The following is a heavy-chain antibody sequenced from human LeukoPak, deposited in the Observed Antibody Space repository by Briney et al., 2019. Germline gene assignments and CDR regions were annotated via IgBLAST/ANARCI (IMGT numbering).Heavy chain of an antibody. V-gene: IGHV3-21*01. CDR2: ISSSSSYI. CDR1: GFTFSSYS. J-gene: IGHJ4*02. Sequence: GGSLRLSCAASGFTFSSYSMNRVRQAPGKGLEWVSSISSSSSYIYYADSVKGRFTISRDNAKNSLYLQMNSLRAEDAAVYYCARDSSPSDYWGQGTLVTVSS. CDR3: ARDSSPSDY. D-gene: IGHD6-6*01.